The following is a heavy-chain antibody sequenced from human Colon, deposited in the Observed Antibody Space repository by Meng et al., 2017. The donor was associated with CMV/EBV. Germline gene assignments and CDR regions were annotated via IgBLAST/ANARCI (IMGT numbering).Heavy chain of an antibody. CDR1: GDSIRSHY. Sequence: SETLSLTCTVSGDSIRSHYWSWIRQPPGKGLEWMGYIYYSGSATYSPSLRSRITISVDTSKNQFSLNLRSVTAADTAVYYCARVQLELRNYYGMDVWGQGTTVTVSS. CDR2: IYYSGSA. J-gene: IGHJ6*02. V-gene: IGHV4-59*11. CDR3: ARVQLELRNYYGMDV. D-gene: IGHD1-7*01.